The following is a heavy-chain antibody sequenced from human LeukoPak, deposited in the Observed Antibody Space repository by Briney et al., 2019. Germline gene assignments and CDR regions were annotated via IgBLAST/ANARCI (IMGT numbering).Heavy chain of an antibody. J-gene: IGHJ6*03. Sequence: SETLSLTCDVYGGSFSGYYWSWIRQPPGKGLEWIGEINHSGSTNYNPSLKSRVTISVDTSKNQFSLKLSSVTAADTAVYYCARGVAARTYYYYMDVWGKGTTVTVSS. D-gene: IGHD6-6*01. CDR2: INHSGST. CDR1: GGSFSGYY. V-gene: IGHV4-34*01. CDR3: ARGVAARTYYYYMDV.